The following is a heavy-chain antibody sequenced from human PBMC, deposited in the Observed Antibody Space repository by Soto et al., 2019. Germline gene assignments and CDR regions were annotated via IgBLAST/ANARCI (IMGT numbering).Heavy chain of an antibody. CDR1: GGSISSYY. V-gene: IGHV4-59*01. J-gene: IGHJ6*02. CDR2: IYYSGST. CDR3: ARLVVIPNYYYGMDV. Sequence: PSETLSLTCTVSGGSISSYYWSWIRQPPGKGLEWIGYIYYSGSTNYNPSLKSRVTISVDTSKNQFSLKLSSVTAADTAVYYCARLVVIPNYYYGMDVWGQGTTVTVS. D-gene: IGHD3-22*01.